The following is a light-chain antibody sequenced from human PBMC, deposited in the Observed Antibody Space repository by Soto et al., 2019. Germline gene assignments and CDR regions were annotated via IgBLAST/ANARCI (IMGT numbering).Light chain of an antibody. CDR1: INDVANYNY. Sequence: QSALTQPASVSGSPGQSITISCAGTINDVANYNYVTWYQQPPGKAPKRMIYDVTNRPSGVSNRFSGSKSGTTASLTISGLQAEDEADYYCSSYTTLSTVIFGGGTKLTVL. CDR3: SSYTTLSTVI. V-gene: IGLV2-14*01. CDR2: DVT. J-gene: IGLJ2*01.